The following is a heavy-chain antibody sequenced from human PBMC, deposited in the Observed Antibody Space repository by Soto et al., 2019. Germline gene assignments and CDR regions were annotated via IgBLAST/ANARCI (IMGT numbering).Heavy chain of an antibody. CDR1: GYSFTTYW. V-gene: IGHV5-51*01. J-gene: IGHJ4*02. CDR2: IYPGDSDT. CDR3: ARRLSPLDPYYFDY. Sequence: GESLKISFKGSGYSFTTYWIAWVRQMPGKGLEWMGIIYPGDSDTRYSPSFQGQVTISADKSINTAYLQWSSLKASDTAMYYCARRLSPLDPYYFDYWGQGTLVTVS.